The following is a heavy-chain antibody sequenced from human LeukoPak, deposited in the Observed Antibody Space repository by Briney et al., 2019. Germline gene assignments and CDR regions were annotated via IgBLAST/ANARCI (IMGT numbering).Heavy chain of an antibody. D-gene: IGHD3-16*01. Sequence: PSETLSLTCTVSGVSISSGGYYRSWIRQHPGKGLEWIGYIYYSGSTYYNPSLKSRVTISVDTSKNQFSLKLSSVTAADTAVYYCARAGGFFSPFGYWGQGTLVTVS. CDR3: ARAGGFFSPFGY. V-gene: IGHV4-31*03. CDR1: GVSISSGGYY. J-gene: IGHJ4*02. CDR2: IYYSGST.